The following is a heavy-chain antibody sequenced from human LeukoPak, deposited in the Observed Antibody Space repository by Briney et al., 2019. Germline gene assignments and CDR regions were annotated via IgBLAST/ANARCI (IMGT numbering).Heavy chain of an antibody. CDR1: GFTFSDYT. Sequence: GSLRLSCAASGFTFSDYTMHWVRQAPGKGLEWISYIDISSSSTYYADSVKGRFTISRDNAKNSLYLQMSRLRAEDTALYYCARGPLLFDPWGQGTLVTVSS. V-gene: IGHV3-48*01. J-gene: IGHJ5*02. CDR3: ARGPLLFDP. CDR2: IDISSSST.